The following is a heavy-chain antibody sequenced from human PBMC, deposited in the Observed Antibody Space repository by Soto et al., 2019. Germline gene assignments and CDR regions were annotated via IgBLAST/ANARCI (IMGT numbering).Heavy chain of an antibody. CDR1: GFTFSSYA. V-gene: IGHV3-23*01. CDR3: AKDHSGWYCTNGVCYFDY. J-gene: IGHJ4*02. Sequence: GGSLRLSCAASGFTFSSYAMSWVRQAPGKGLEWVSAISGSGGSTYYADSVKGRFTISRDNSKNTLYLQMNSLRAEDTAVYYCAKDHSGWYCTNGVCYFDYWGQGTLVTVSS. CDR2: ISGSGGST. D-gene: IGHD2-8*01.